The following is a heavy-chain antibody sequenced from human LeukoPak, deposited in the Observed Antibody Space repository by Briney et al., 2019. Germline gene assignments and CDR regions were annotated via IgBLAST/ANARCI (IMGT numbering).Heavy chain of an antibody. Sequence: AAVKVSCKASGYTFTSYGFSWVRQAPGQGLEWMGWISTYYGNTNYAQKLQDRVTMTTDTSTSTAYMELTSLRSDDTAVYYCARVYSTNYYGSGDRPFLFDYWGQGTVVTVSS. V-gene: IGHV1-18*01. CDR1: GYTFTSYG. CDR2: ISTYYGNT. J-gene: IGHJ4*02. CDR3: ARVYSTNYYGSGDRPFLFDY. D-gene: IGHD3-10*01.